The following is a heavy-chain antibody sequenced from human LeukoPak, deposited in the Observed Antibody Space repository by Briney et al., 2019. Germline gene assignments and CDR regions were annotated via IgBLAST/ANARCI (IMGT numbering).Heavy chain of an antibody. V-gene: IGHV4-59*08. CDR1: GGSIRSYY. J-gene: IGHJ4*02. CDR2: IFYAGST. D-gene: IGHD5-18*01. Sequence: SSETLSLTCTVSGGSIRSYYWSWIRQPPGKGLEWIGYIFYAGSTTYNPSLKSRVTISIDTSKNQFSLKLNSVTAADTAVYYCASGERGYSYGPLDYWGQGIPVTVSS. CDR3: ASGERGYSYGPLDY.